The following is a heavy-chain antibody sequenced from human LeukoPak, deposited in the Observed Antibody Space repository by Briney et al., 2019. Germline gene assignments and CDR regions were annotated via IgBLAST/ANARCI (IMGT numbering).Heavy chain of an antibody. CDR2: IYYTGTT. J-gene: IGHJ4*02. V-gene: IGHV4-30-4*01. CDR1: GGSISNGDHY. CDR3: AIQSKGYTYGYNY. Sequence: SETLSLTCIVSGGSISNGDHYWSWVRQPPGKGLEWIGFIYYTGTTSYNPSLKSRVTITVDTSKNQFSLRLTSVTAADTALYYCAIQSKGYTYGYNYWGQGTLVTVSS. D-gene: IGHD5-18*01.